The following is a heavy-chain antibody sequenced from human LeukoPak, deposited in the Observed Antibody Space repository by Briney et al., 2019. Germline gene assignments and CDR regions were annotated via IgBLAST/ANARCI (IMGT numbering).Heavy chain of an antibody. Sequence: SETLSLTCTVSGGSISSYYWSWIRQPAGKGLEWIGRIYTSGSTNYNPSLKSRVTMSVDTSKNQFSLKLSSVTAADTAVYYCAREMLHYYYYYYMDVWGKGTTVTVSS. CDR3: AREMLHYYYYYYMDV. CDR1: GGSISSYY. V-gene: IGHV4-4*07. D-gene: IGHD2-15*01. CDR2: IYTSGST. J-gene: IGHJ6*03.